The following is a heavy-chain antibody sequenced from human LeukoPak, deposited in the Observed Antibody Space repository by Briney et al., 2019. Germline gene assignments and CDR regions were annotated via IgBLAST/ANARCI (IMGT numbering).Heavy chain of an antibody. D-gene: IGHD3/OR15-3a*01. CDR1: GFTFSSYS. V-gene: IGHV3-21*01. CDR3: ARVLSGLVYY. J-gene: IGHJ4*02. Sequence: GGTLRLSCAASGFTFSSYSMNWVRQAPGKGLEWVSSISSSSSYIYYADSVKGRFTISRDNAKNSLYLQMNSLRAEDTAVYYCARVLSGLVYYWGQGTLVTVSS. CDR2: ISSSSSYI.